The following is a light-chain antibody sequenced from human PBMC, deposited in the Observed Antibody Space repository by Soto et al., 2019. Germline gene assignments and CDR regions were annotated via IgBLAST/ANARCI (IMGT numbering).Light chain of an antibody. V-gene: IGLV2-11*01. CDR1: SSDVGGYNF. Sequence: QSVLTQPRSVSGSPGQSVTISCTGTSSDVGGYNFVSWYQHHPGKAPKLMIYDVSKRPSGVPDRFSGSKSGNTASLTISGLQAEDEADYYGCSYAGSYTWVFGGGTKLTVL. CDR2: DVS. J-gene: IGLJ3*02. CDR3: CSYAGSYTWV.